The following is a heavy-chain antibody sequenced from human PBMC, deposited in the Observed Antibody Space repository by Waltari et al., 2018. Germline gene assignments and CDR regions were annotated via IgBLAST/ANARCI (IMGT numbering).Heavy chain of an antibody. J-gene: IGHJ4*02. CDR3: AIGGERFWEFEGRFDY. V-gene: IGHV1-2*06. CDR2: INPNSGGT. Sequence: QVQLVQSGAEVKKPGASVKVSCKASGYTFTGYYMHWVRQAPGQGLEWMGRINPNSGGTNYAQKVQGRVTMTRDTSISTAYMELSRLRSDDTAVYYCAIGGERFWEFEGRFDYWGQGTLVTVSS. D-gene: IGHD3-3*01. CDR1: GYTFTGYY.